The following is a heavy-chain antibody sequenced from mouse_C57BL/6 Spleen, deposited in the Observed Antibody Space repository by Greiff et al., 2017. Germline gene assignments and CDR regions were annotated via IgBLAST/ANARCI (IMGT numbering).Heavy chain of an antibody. J-gene: IGHJ4*01. CDR1: GYTFTSYW. Sequence: VQLQQSGTVLARPGASVKMSCKTSGYTFTSYWMHWVKQRPGQGLEWIGAIYPGNGDTSYNQKFKGKAKLTAVTSASTAYMELSSLTNEDSAVYYCTRGITTVVNAMDYWGQGTSVTVSS. D-gene: IGHD1-1*01. V-gene: IGHV1-5*01. CDR2: IYPGNGDT. CDR3: TRGITTVVNAMDY.